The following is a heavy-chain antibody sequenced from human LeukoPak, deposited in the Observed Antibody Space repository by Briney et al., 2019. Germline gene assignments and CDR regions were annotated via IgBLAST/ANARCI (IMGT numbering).Heavy chain of an antibody. V-gene: IGHV1-8*03. D-gene: IGHD3-22*01. CDR1: GYSFTSYD. CDR3: ARDHLEYYYDSSGNYAFDI. Sequence: ASVKVSCKASGYSFTSYDINWVRQASGQGLEWMGWMNANSGNTGYVQKFQGRVTITRNTSISTAYMELSSLRSEDTAVYYCARDHLEYYYDSSGNYAFDIWGQGTMVTVSS. J-gene: IGHJ3*02. CDR2: MNANSGNT.